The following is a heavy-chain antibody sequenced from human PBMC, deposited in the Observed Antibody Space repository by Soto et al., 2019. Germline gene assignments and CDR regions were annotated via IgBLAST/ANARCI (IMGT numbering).Heavy chain of an antibody. D-gene: IGHD1-26*01. V-gene: IGHV4-39*02. CDR1: GDSISTSSYY. J-gene: IGHJ1*01. CDR2: IYYSGAT. CDR3: ARLAYSGYLQT. Sequence: SETLSLTCDVSGDSISTSSYYWGWIRQPPGKGLEWIASIYYSGATYYNPSLQSRVTISVDTSNNRFSLTLSSLTVADTAVYFCARLAYSGYLQTWGQGSLVTVSS.